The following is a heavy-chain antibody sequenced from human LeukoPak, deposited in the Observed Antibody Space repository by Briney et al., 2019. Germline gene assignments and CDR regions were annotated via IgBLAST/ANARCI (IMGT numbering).Heavy chain of an antibody. CDR1: GFTFSSYA. Sequence: GASLKLSCEASGFTFSSYAISWVRQAPGQGLEWMASIIPNFGTKNYAETVKGRFTMSTDTSTNTPYMQMSSLRSEDTAVYYCGRDVDCSIGLFVYWGERTLVTVPS. V-gene: IGHV1-69*05. CDR3: GRDVDCSIGLFVY. D-gene: IGHD2-21*02. CDR2: IIPNFGTK. J-gene: IGHJ4*02.